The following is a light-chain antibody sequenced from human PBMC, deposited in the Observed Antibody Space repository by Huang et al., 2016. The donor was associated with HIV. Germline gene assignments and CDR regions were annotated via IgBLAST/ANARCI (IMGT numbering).Light chain of an antibody. J-gene: IGKJ2*01. Sequence: EIVLTQSPATLYLSPGDRATLYCRASQSVSSYLACYQQKPGQAPRLLIYYASNSATGSPARFSGSVSGTDFTLTISSLEPEDFAVYYCQQRTNWPPEYTFGQGTNLEIK. CDR3: QQRTNWPPEYT. V-gene: IGKV3-11*01. CDR1: QSVSSY. CDR2: YAS.